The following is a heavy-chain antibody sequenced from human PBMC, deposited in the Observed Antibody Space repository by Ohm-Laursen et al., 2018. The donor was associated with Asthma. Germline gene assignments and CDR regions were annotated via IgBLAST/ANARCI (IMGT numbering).Heavy chain of an antibody. CDR1: GFTFSSSD. CDR3: AKDSSATTSPSFDY. D-gene: IGHD1-1*01. Sequence: SLRLSCTASGFTFSSSDMHWVRQAPGKGLEWVAVISYDGSKEYYADSVKGRFTISRDNSKNTLYLQMNSLRAEDTAVYYCAKDSSATTSPSFDYWGQGTLVTVSS. V-gene: IGHV3-30*18. CDR2: ISYDGSKE. J-gene: IGHJ4*02.